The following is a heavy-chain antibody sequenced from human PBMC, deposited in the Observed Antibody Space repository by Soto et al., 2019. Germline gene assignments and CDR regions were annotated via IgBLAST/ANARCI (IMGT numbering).Heavy chain of an antibody. CDR3: ARDLNRGGTFDI. J-gene: IGHJ3*02. V-gene: IGHV1-3*01. Sequence: ALGQRLEWMGWINAVNGNTKYSQKFQGRVTITRDTSASTAYMELSSLRSEDTAVYYCARDLNRGGTFDIWGQGTMVTVSS. CDR2: INAVNGNT. D-gene: IGHD3-16*01.